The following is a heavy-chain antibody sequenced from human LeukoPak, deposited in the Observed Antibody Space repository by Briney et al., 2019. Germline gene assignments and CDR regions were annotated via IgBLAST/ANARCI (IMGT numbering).Heavy chain of an antibody. CDR3: AKDGIARSIFDY. Sequence: GGSLRLSCAASGFTFSSYAMSWVRQAPGKGLEWVAFIRNDGSDKYYADSVKGRFTISRDNSKNTLYLQMNSLRAEDTAVYYCAKDGIARSIFDYWGQGTLVTVSS. CDR1: GFTFSSYA. J-gene: IGHJ4*02. CDR2: IRNDGSDK. D-gene: IGHD1-1*01. V-gene: IGHV3-30*02.